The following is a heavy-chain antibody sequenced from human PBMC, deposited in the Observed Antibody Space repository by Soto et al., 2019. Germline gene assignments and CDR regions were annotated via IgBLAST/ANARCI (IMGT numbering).Heavy chain of an antibody. J-gene: IGHJ4*02. CDR1: GYTFTGYY. Sequence: ASVKVSCKASGYTFTGYYMHWVRQAPGQGLEWMGWINPNSGGTNYAQKFQGWVTMTRDTSISTAYMELSRLRSDDTAVYYCARVAISDYYGSSGYTPFDYWGQGTLVTVSS. CDR3: ARVAISDYYGSSGYTPFDY. CDR2: INPNSGGT. V-gene: IGHV1-2*04. D-gene: IGHD3-22*01.